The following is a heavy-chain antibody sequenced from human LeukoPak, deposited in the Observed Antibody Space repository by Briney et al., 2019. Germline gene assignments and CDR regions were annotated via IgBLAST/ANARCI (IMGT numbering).Heavy chain of an antibody. CDR2: IYSGGST. D-gene: IGHD6-13*01. V-gene: IGHV3-53*01. J-gene: IGHJ3*02. CDR1: GFTVSSNY. Sequence: PGGSLRLSCAASGFTVSSNYMSWVRQAPGKGLEWVSVIYSGGSTYYADSVKGRFTISRDNSKNTLYLQMNSLRAEDTAVYYCARGFQGIAAAGDAFDIWGQGTMVTVSS. CDR3: ARGFQGIAAAGDAFDI.